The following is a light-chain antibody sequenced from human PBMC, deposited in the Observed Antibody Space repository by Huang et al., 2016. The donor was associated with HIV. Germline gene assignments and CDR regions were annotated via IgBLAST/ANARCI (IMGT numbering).Light chain of an antibody. CDR3: QQRSKWPLT. Sequence: EIVLTQSPATLSLSPGQRVTLSCRASQSVSDFLAWYQQKPGQAPRLLIYDASKRATGIPARFSGSVAGTDFTLTISSLEPEDFAVYYCQQRSKWPLTFGGGTKVESK. V-gene: IGKV3-11*01. CDR1: QSVSDF. CDR2: DAS. J-gene: IGKJ4*01.